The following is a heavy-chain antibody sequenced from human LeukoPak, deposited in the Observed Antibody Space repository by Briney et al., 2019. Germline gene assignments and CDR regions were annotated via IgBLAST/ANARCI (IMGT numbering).Heavy chain of an antibody. CDR2: IYSGGST. J-gene: IGHJ6*03. Sequence: AGGSLRLSCAASGFNFRNFALSWVRQTPGKGLEWDSVIYSGGSTYYADSVKGRFTISRDSSKNMLYLQMNSLRAEDTAVYYCAREEWGTMVRGVIAAGYYYYMDVWGKGTTVTVSS. CDR3: AREEWGTMVRGVIAAGYYYYMDV. CDR1: GFNFRNFA. D-gene: IGHD3-10*01. V-gene: IGHV3-53*01.